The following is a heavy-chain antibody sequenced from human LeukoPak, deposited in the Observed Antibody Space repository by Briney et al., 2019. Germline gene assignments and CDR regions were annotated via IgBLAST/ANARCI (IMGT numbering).Heavy chain of an antibody. CDR3: APDHGGY. CDR1: GFTFSTYG. CDR2: IWYDGSNT. J-gene: IGHJ4*02. Sequence: PGTSLRLSCAASGFTFSTYGMHWVRQAPGKGLEWVAIIWYDGSNTYYADSVKGRFTISRDNSKNTLFLQMISVRAEDTAVYYCAPDHGGYWGQGTLVTVSS. V-gene: IGHV3-33*01. D-gene: IGHD3-16*01.